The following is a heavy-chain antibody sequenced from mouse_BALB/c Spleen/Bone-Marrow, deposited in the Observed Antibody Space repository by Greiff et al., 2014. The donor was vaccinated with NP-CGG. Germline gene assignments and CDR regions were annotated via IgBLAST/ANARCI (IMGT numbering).Heavy chain of an antibody. Sequence: EVKLMESGAELVKPGASVKLSCTASGFNIKDTYMHWVKQRPEQGLEWIGRIDPANGNTKYDPKFQGKATMTADTSSNTAYLQLSSLTSEDTAVYYCAPYYYGSSQFAYWGQGTLVTVSA. CDR1: GFNIKDTY. CDR2: IDPANGNT. D-gene: IGHD1-1*01. V-gene: IGHV14-3*02. J-gene: IGHJ3*01. CDR3: APYYYGSSQFAY.